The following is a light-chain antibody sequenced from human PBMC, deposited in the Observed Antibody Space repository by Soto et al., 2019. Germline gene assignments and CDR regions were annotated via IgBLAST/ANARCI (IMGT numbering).Light chain of an antibody. CDR1: SSDVGAYNY. J-gene: IGLJ3*02. CDR3: SSFASSNTWV. V-gene: IGLV2-8*01. CDR2: EVT. Sequence: QSALTQPPSASGSPGQSVTISCTGTSSDVGAYNYVSWYQQHAGKAPKLVIYEVTKRPSGVPDRFSGSKSANTASLTVSGLQAEDEAYYYCSSFASSNTWVFDGGTKLTVL.